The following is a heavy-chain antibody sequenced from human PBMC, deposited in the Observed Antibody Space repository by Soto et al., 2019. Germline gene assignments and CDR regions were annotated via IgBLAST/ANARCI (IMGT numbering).Heavy chain of an antibody. J-gene: IGHJ4*02. CDR3: TTDLARYFDWLPDY. D-gene: IGHD3-9*01. CDR2: IKSKTDGGTT. CDR1: GFTFSNAW. V-gene: IGHV3-15*01. Sequence: GGSLRLSCAASGFTFSNAWMSWVRQAPGKGLEWVGRIKSKTDGGTTDYAAPVKGRFTISRDDSKNTLYLQMNSLKTEDTAVYYCTTDLARYFDWLPDYWGQGTLVTVSS.